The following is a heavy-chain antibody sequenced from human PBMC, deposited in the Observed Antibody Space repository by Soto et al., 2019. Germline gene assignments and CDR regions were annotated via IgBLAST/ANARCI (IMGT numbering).Heavy chain of an antibody. V-gene: IGHV4-31*03. J-gene: IGHJ1*01. CDR1: GGSISSGGYY. CDR2: IYYSGST. CDR3: ARQNYYDSSGYGYFQH. D-gene: IGHD3-22*01. Sequence: SETLSLTCTVSGGSISSGGYYWSWIRQHPGKGLEWIGYIYYSGSTYYNPSLKSRVTISVDTSKNQFSLKLSSVTAADTAVYYCARQNYYDSSGYGYFQHWGQGTLVTVSS.